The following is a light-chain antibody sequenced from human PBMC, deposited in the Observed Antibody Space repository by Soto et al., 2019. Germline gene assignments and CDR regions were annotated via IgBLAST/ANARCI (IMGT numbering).Light chain of an antibody. CDR3: SSYTSSTTWV. CDR2: EVT. V-gene: IGLV2-14*01. CDR1: SSDVGGYNH. J-gene: IGLJ3*02. Sequence: QSALTQPASVSGSPGQSITISCTGTSSDVGGYNHVSWFQQHSGKAPKLMIYEVTNQPSGVSNRFSGSKSGNTASLSISGLQAEDEADYFCSSYTSSTTWVFGGGTKLTVL.